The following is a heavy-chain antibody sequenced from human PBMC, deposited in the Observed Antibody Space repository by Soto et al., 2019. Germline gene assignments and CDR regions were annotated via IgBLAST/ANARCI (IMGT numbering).Heavy chain of an antibody. CDR1: GGSISSGGYS. V-gene: IGHV4-30-2*01. CDR2: IYHSGST. Sequence: SETLSLTCAVSGGSISSGGYSWSWIRQPPGKGLEWIGYIYHSGSTYYNPSLKSRVTISVDRSKNQFSLKLSSVTAADTAVYYCARVSSRFDPWGQGTLVTVSS. J-gene: IGHJ5*02. CDR3: ARVSSRFDP.